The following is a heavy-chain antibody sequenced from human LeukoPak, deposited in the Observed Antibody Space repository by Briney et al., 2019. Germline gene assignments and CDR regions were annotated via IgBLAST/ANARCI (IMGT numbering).Heavy chain of an antibody. V-gene: IGHV1-2*02. CDR3: ARDPAPSWGFPHWYFDL. J-gene: IGHJ2*01. D-gene: IGHD3-16*01. CDR2: INPNSGGT. CDR1: GYTFTGYY. Sequence: AAVKVSCKASGYTFTGYYMHWVRQAPGQGLEWMGWINPNSGGTNYAQKFQGRVTMTSDTSISTAYMELSRLRSDDTAVYYCARDPAPSWGFPHWYFDLWGRGTLVTVSS.